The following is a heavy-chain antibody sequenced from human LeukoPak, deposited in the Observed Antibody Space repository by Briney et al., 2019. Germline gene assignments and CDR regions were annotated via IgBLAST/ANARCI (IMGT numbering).Heavy chain of an antibody. CDR1: GGSISSYY. CDR2: IYYSGST. D-gene: IGHD2/OR15-2a*01. J-gene: IGHJ4*02. CDR3: ARHLVHYSMLGPYFYF. V-gene: IGHV4-59*08. Sequence: ASETLPLTCTVSGGSISSYYWSWIRQPPGKGLEWIGYIYYSGSTNYNPSLKSRVTISVDTSKNQFPLKLSSVTAADTAVYYCARHLVHYSMLGPYFYFWGQGTLVTVSS.